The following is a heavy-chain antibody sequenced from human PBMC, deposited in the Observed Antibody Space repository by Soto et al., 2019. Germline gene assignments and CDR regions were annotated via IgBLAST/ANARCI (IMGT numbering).Heavy chain of an antibody. J-gene: IGHJ6*02. CDR1: GYTFTSYY. D-gene: IGHD3-22*01. Sequence: QVQLVQSGAEVKKPGASVKVSCKASGYTFTSYYMHWVRQAPGQGLEWMGIINPSGGSTSYAQKFQGRVTMTRDTSTSTVYMELSSLRSEDTAVYYCARDAYYYDSSGYYYVESYYYYGMDVWGQGTTVPVSS. V-gene: IGHV1-46*01. CDR2: INPSGGST. CDR3: ARDAYYYDSSGYYYVESYYYYGMDV.